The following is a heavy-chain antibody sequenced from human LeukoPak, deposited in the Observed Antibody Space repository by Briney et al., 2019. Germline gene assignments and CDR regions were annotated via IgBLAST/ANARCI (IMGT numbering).Heavy chain of an antibody. D-gene: IGHD3-10*01. CDR1: GFTVSSNY. CDR3: AGEGHYYGSGSYYNETYYFDY. J-gene: IGHJ4*02. CDR2: IYSGGST. V-gene: IGHV3-66*01. Sequence: GGSLRLSCAASGFTVSSNYMSWVRQAPGKGLEWVSVIYSGGSTYYADSVKGRFTISRDNSKNTLYLQMNSPRAEDTAVYYCAGEGHYYGSGSYYNETYYFDYWGQGTLVTVSS.